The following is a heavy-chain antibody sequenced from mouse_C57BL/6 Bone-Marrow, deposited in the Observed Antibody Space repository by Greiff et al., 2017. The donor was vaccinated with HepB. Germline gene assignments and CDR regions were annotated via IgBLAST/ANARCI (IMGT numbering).Heavy chain of an antibody. Sequence: VQLQQPGAELVKPGASVKLSCKASGYTFTSYWMHWVKQRPGQGLEWIGMIHPNSGSTNYNEKFKSKATLTVDKSSSTAYMQLSSLTSEDSAVYYCARYYSNYLWYFDVWGTGTTVTVSS. D-gene: IGHD2-5*01. V-gene: IGHV1-64*01. CDR2: IHPNSGST. CDR1: GYTFTSYW. CDR3: ARYYSNYLWYFDV. J-gene: IGHJ1*03.